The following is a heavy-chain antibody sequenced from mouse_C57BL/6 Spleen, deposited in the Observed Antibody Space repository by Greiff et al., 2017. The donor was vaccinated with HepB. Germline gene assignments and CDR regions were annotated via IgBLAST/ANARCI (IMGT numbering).Heavy chain of an antibody. Sequence: EVQLQESGPELVKPGASVKISCKASGYSFTGYYMNWVKQSPEKSLEWIGEINPSTGGTTYNQKFKAKATLTVDKSSSTAYMQLKSLTSEDSAVYYCARSLHYYEGAMDYWGQGTSVTVSS. D-gene: IGHD1-2*01. CDR1: GYSFTGYY. CDR2: INPSTGGT. J-gene: IGHJ4*01. CDR3: ARSLHYYEGAMDY. V-gene: IGHV1-42*01.